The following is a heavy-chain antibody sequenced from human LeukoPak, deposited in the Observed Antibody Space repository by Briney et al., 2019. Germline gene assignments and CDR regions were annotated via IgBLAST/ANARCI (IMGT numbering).Heavy chain of an antibody. V-gene: IGHV3-30-3*01. CDR1: GFSFSSYW. J-gene: IGHJ4*02. CDR2: ISYDGSNK. D-gene: IGHD6-13*01. Sequence: GGSLRLSCAASGFSFSSYWMNWVRQAPGKGLEWVAVISYDGSNKYYADSVKGRFTISRDNSKNTLYLQMNSLRAEDTAVYYCARDPAGTGFDYWGQGTLVTVSS. CDR3: ARDPAGTGFDY.